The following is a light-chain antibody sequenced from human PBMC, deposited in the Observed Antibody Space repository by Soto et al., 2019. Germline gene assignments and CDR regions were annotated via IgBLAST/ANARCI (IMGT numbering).Light chain of an antibody. CDR3: QQYDSSPLT. Sequence: EIVLTQSPGTLSLSPGERATLSCRASQSVSSNYLAWYQQKPGQAPRLLIYGASSRATGIPDRFSGSGSGTDFPLTISRLAPEDFAVYYCQQYDSSPLTFGGGTKVEIK. J-gene: IGKJ4*01. CDR1: QSVSSNY. V-gene: IGKV3-20*01. CDR2: GAS.